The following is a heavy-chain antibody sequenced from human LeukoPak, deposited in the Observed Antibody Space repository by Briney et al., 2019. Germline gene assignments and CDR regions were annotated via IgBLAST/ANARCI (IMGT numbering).Heavy chain of an antibody. V-gene: IGHV3-23*01. CDR3: ARGYGHNSGGWLDP. CDR2: LTDSGDAT. D-gene: IGHD1-1*01. Sequence: PGGSLRLSCAVSGFTFSHYAMSWVRQAPGTGLEWVGSLTDSGDATYYADSVKGRLTISRDNSNSTLYLHISGLRDEDTAVYYCARGYGHNSGGWLDPWGHGTLVTVSS. J-gene: IGHJ5*02. CDR1: GFTFSHYA.